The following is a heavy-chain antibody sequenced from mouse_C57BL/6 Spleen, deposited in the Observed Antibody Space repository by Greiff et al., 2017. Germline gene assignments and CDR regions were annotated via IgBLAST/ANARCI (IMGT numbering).Heavy chain of an antibody. J-gene: IGHJ3*01. CDR3: AGHDAAYYYGSTLFAY. CDR2: FYPGSGST. V-gene: IGHV1-62-2*01. Sequence: QVQLQQSGAELVKPGASVKLSCKASGYTFTEYTIHWVKQRSGQGLEWIGWFYPGSGSTKYNEKFKDKATLTVDKSSSTAYMELSRLTSEDPAVYFCAGHDAAYYYGSTLFAYWGQGTLVTVSA. CDR1: GYTFTEYT. D-gene: IGHD1-1*01.